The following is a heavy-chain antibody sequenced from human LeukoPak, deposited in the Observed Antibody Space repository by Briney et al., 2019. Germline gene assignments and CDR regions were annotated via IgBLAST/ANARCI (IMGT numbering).Heavy chain of an antibody. CDR1: GFNVIRNY. CDR2: LYPGGNA. D-gene: IGHD1-1*01. CDR3: ARAPGYGAAYYFDY. J-gene: IGHJ4*02. Sequence: GGSLRLSCAASGFNVIRNYMTWVRQAPGKGLEWVSVLYPGGNAYYADSVKGRFTTSKDNSKNTFFLEMISLRVEDTAVYYCARAPGYGAAYYFDYWGQGTLVTVSS. V-gene: IGHV3-53*01.